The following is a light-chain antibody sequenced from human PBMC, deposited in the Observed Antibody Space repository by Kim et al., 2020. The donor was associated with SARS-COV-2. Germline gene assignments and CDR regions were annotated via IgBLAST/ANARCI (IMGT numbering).Light chain of an antibody. Sequence: SYELTQPPSVSVSPGQTATITCSGDKLGDKYACWYQQKPGQSPVLVIYQQSKRPSGIPERFFGSNSGNTANLTISGTQAMDEADYYCQAWDSSTVVFGGG. CDR2: QQS. CDR3: QAWDSSTVV. J-gene: IGLJ2*01. V-gene: IGLV3-1*01. CDR1: KLGDKY.